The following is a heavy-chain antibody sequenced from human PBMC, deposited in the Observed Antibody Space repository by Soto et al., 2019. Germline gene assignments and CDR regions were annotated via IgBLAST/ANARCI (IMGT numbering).Heavy chain of an antibody. CDR1: AGSFSGYY. V-gene: IGHV4-34*01. CDR2: INHSGST. Sequence: SETLSLTCAVYAGSFSGYYWSWIRQPPGKGLEWIGEINHSGSTNYNPSLKSRVTMSVDTSKNQFSLKLSSVTAADTAVYYCARGPKGSKGWFDPWGQGILVTVSS. J-gene: IGHJ5*02. CDR3: ARGPKGSKGWFDP. D-gene: IGHD6-13*01.